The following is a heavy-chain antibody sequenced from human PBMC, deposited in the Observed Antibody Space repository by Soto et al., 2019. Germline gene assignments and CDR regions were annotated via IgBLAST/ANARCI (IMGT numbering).Heavy chain of an antibody. V-gene: IGHV3-53*04. J-gene: IGHJ6*03. Sequence: GESLRHSYPSSGFTVTNNYMSWLRQAPGKGLEWVSIIYSGGSTYYADSVKGRFTLSRHNSRNTFYLQMNSLITEDTAVYYCARILYSNTFYYYYMDVWGKGT. CDR1: GFTVTNNY. D-gene: IGHD6-13*01. CDR3: ARILYSNTFYYYYMDV. CDR2: IYSGGST.